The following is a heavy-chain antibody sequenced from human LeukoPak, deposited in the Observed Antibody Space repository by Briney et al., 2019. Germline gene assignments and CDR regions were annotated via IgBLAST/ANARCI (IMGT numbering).Heavy chain of an antibody. D-gene: IGHD4-23*01. CDR3: ARLSGGGGNLLYS. V-gene: IGHV4-59*08. J-gene: IGHJ4*02. CDR1: AGSLSTYW. Sequence: SETLSLTCSVSAGSLSTYWWSWIRQPPGKGLEFIGYINNRGGTKINPSLASRVTISLGTPQNQFHLRLQSVTAADTAVYYCARLSGGGGNLLYSWGQGALLTVSS. CDR2: INNRGGT.